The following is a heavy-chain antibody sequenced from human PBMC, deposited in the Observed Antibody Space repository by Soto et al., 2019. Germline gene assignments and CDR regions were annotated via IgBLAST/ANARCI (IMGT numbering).Heavy chain of an antibody. CDR2: ISGSGGTT. D-gene: IGHD5-18*01. J-gene: IGHJ3*02. Sequence: PGGSLRLSCAASGFSFSSYDRSWVRQAPGKGLEWVSGISGSGGTTDYAAPVKGRFTISRDDSKNTLYLQMNSLKTEDTAVYYCTTGWIQLWFSSLAYNDAFDIWGQGTMVTVSS. V-gene: IGHV3-15*01. CDR1: GFSFSSYD. CDR3: TTGWIQLWFSSLAYNDAFDI.